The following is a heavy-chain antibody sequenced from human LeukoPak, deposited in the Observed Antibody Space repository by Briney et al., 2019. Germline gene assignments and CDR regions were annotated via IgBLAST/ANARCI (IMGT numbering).Heavy chain of an antibody. J-gene: IGHJ6*03. V-gene: IGHV3-30*02. CDR1: GFTFSSYG. D-gene: IGHD2-15*01. CDR2: IRYDGSNK. Sequence: GGSLRLSCAASGFTFSSYGMHWVRQAPGKGLEWVAFIRYDGSNKYYADSVKGRFTISRDNSKNTLYLQMNGLRAEDTAVYYCAKGVEDSGIYYYYYMDVWGKGTTVTVSS. CDR3: AKGVEDSGIYYYYYMDV.